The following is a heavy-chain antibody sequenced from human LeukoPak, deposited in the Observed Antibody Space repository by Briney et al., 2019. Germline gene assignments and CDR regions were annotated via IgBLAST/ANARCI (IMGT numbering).Heavy chain of an antibody. CDR3: ARAGPITIFGLVTDP. CDR1: GGTFSNYA. J-gene: IGHJ5*02. D-gene: IGHD3-3*01. Sequence: ASVKVSCKASGGTFSNYAISWVRQAPGQGLEWMGWISAYNGNTNYAQKLQGRVTMTTDTSTSTAYMELRSLRSDDTAVYYCARAGPITIFGLVTDPWGQGTLVTVSS. CDR2: ISAYNGNT. V-gene: IGHV1-18*01.